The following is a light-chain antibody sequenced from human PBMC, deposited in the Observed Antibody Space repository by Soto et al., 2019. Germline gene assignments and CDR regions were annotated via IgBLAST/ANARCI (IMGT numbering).Light chain of an antibody. CDR1: SGYVGTYSL. CDR3: CLYVGATTYV. J-gene: IGLJ1*01. Sequence: QSALAQRASVSGSPGQSITISCTGASGYVGTYSLVSWYQQHPGKAPKVVIYEGHKRPSGVPDRFSGSTSVNTASLTISGLQTDDEADYYCCLYVGATTYVFGTGTKVTVL. V-gene: IGLV2-23*01. CDR2: EGH.